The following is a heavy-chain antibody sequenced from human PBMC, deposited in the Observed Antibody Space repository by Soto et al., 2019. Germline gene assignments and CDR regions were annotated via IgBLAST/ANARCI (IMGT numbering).Heavy chain of an antibody. V-gene: IGHV4-34*01. Sequence: SETLSLTCAVSGGSFSCYYWSWIRQPPGKGLEWIGEINHSGSTNYNPSLKSRVTISVDTSKNQFSLKLSSVTAADTAVYYCAXGKPYSSTWFAVGAFDIWGQGTMVTVSS. CDR1: GGSFSCYY. D-gene: IGHD6-13*01. CDR3: AXGKPYSSTWFAVGAFDI. CDR2: INHSGST. J-gene: IGHJ3*02.